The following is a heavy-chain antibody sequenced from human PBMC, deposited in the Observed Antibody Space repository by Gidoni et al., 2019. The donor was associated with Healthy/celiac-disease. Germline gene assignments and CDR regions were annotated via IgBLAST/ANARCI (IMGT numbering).Heavy chain of an antibody. CDR1: VFTFSSYV. CDR2: ISYDGSNK. J-gene: IGHJ4*02. V-gene: IGHV3-30*18. D-gene: IGHD2-2*02. Sequence: QVQLVASGGGVVQPGSSLRLSCAASVFTFSSYVLHWVRQAPGKGLEWVAVISYDGSNKYYADSVKGRFTISRDNSKNTLYLQMNSLRAEDTAVYYCAKVRPEYCSSTSCYTGGNDYWGQGTLVTVSS. CDR3: AKVRPEYCSSTSCYTGGNDY.